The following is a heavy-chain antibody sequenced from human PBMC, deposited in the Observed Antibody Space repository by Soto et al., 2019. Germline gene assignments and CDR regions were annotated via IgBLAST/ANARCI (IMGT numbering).Heavy chain of an antibody. CDR2: IYHSGST. V-gene: IGHV4-38-2*02. CDR3: ARDLGYSSGWYGFNWFDP. J-gene: IGHJ5*02. Sequence: SETLSLTCAVSGYSISSGYYWGWIRQPPGKGLEWIGSIYHSGSTYYNPSLKSRVTISVDTSKNQFSLKLSSVTAADTAVYYCARDLGYSSGWYGFNWFDPWGHGTLVTVSS. CDR1: GYSISSGYY. D-gene: IGHD6-19*01.